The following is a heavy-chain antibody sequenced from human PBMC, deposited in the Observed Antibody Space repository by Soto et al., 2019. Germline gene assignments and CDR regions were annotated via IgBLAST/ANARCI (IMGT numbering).Heavy chain of an antibody. CDR3: AKERREYYYYYGIDV. J-gene: IGHJ6*02. CDR2: ITYDGSNK. D-gene: IGHD1-26*01. CDR1: GFTLSSYW. Sequence: PGGSLRLSCVASGFTLSSYWMSWVCQAPGKGLEWVGNITYDGSNKYYVDSVKGRFTISRDNSKNTLYVQMNSLRAEDTAVYYCAKERREYYYYYGIDVWGQGTTVTVSS. V-gene: IGHV3-30*02.